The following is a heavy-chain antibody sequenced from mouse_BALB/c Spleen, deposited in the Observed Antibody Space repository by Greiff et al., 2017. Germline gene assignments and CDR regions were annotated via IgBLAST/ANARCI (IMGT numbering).Heavy chain of an antibody. J-gene: IGHJ2*01. V-gene: IGHV5-17*02. CDR2: ISSGSSTI. D-gene: IGHD2-3*01. CDR3: ARGDGYFDY. Sequence: DVHLVESGGGLVQPGGSRKLSCAASGFTFSSFGMHWVRQAPEKGLEWVAYISSGSSTIYYADTVKGRFTISRDHPKNTLFLQMTSLRSEDTAMYYCARGDGYFDYWGQGTTLTVSS. CDR1: GFTFSSFG.